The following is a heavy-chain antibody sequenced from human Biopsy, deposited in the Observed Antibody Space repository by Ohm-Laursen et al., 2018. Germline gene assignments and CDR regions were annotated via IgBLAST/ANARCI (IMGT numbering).Heavy chain of an antibody. J-gene: IGHJ6*02. CDR2: IYYSVMT. CDR3: ARDSGILNYGNFKYYHYYGMDV. V-gene: IGHV4-59*02. Sequence: SETLSLTCPVSGDSDTKYYWSWIRQPPGKGLEWIGHIYYSVMTNYNPSLQSRVSISVDTSRNQVSLTLSSVTAADTAVYYCARDSGILNYGNFKYYHYYGMDVWGQGTKVTVSS. CDR1: GDSDTKYY. D-gene: IGHD4-11*01.